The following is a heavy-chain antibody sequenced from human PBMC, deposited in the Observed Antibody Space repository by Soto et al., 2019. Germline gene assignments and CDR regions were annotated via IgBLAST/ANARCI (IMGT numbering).Heavy chain of an antibody. Sequence: LSLTCTVSGGSISSGDYYWSWSRHPPGKGLEWIGYIYYSGSTYYNPSLKSRVTISVDTSKNQFSLKLSSVTAADTAVYYCARDNILGILYGGMDVWGQGTTVTVSS. V-gene: IGHV4-30-4*01. CDR1: GGSISSGDYY. D-gene: IGHD3-3*01. CDR2: IYYSGST. J-gene: IGHJ6*02. CDR3: ARDNILGILYGGMDV.